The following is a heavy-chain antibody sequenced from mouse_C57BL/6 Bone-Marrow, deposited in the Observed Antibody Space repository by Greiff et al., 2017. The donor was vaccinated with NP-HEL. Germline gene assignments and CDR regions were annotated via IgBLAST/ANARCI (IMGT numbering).Heavy chain of an antibody. J-gene: IGHJ2*01. D-gene: IGHD1-2*01. CDR1: GYTFTDYY. V-gene: IGHV1-76*01. CDR3: ARGAITTNY. CDR2: IYPGSGNT. Sequence: VQLQQSGAELVRPGASVKLSCKASGYTFTDYYINWVKQRPGQGLEWIARIYPGSGNTYYNEKFKGKATLTAEKSSSTAYMQLSSLTSEDSAVYFCARGAITTNYWGQGTTLTVSS.